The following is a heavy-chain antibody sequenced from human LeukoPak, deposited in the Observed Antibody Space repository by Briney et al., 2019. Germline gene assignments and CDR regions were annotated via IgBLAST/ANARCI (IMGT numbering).Heavy chain of an antibody. CDR2: ISGSGDST. V-gene: IGHV3-23*01. Sequence: PGGSLRPSCAASGFTFTSYVMSWVRQAPGKGLEWVSTISGSGDSTYYADSVKGRFTISRDNSKNTVYLQMNSLTAEDTAVYYCAKDHGAASGDFDYWGQGTLVTVSS. CDR1: GFTFTSYV. CDR3: AKDHGAASGDFDY. J-gene: IGHJ4*02. D-gene: IGHD6-13*01.